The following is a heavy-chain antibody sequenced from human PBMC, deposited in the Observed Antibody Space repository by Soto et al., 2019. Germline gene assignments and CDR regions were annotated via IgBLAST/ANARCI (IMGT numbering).Heavy chain of an antibody. CDR2: ISSSSSYI. Sequence: GGSLRLSCAASGFTFSSYSMNWVRQAPGKGLEWVSSISSSSSYIYYADSVKGRFTISRDNAKNSLYLQMNSLRAEDTAVYYCARDNRDILTGYYPLDYWGQGTLVTVSS. D-gene: IGHD3-9*01. CDR1: GFTFSSYS. J-gene: IGHJ4*02. CDR3: ARDNRDILTGYYPLDY. V-gene: IGHV3-21*01.